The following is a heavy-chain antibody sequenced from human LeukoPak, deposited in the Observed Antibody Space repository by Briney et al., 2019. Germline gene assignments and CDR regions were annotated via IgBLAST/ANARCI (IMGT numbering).Heavy chain of an antibody. CDR3: ARETIAAPDY. CDR2: INHSGST. D-gene: IGHD6-6*01. Sequence: SETLSLTCAVYGGSFSGYYWSWIRQPPGKGLEWIGEINHSGSTNYNPSLKSRVTISVDTSKNQFSLKLSSVTAADTAVYCCARETIAAPDYWGQGTLVTASS. CDR1: GGSFSGYY. V-gene: IGHV4-34*01. J-gene: IGHJ4*02.